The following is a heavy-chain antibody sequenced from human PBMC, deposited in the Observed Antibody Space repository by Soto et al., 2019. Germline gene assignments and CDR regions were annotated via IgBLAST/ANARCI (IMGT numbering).Heavy chain of an antibody. CDR3: ARSTTWAPNYYFYALDV. CDR1: GYTFTSYG. V-gene: IGHV1-8*02. D-gene: IGHD1-1*01. J-gene: IGHJ6*04. Sequence: GASVKVSCKASGYTFTSYGISWVRQAPGQGLEWMGWMNPNSGNTGYAQKFQGRVTMTRNTSISTAYMELSSLRSEDTAVYYCARSTTWAPNYYFYALDVWGEGTTVTVSS. CDR2: MNPNSGNT.